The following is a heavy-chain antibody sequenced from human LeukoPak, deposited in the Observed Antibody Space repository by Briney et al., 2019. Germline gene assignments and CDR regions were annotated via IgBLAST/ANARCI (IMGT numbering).Heavy chain of an antibody. Sequence: GGSLRLSCSATGLSVSSNFMSWVRQAPGKGLEWVSVIHGGGSTYYADSVKSRFTISRDTPKNTLYLQMNSLRVEDTAVYYCASWPVGWYGEDSWGQGTLVTVSS. D-gene: IGHD6-19*01. V-gene: IGHV3-53*01. CDR1: GLSVSSNF. CDR2: IHGGGST. CDR3: ASWPVGWYGEDS. J-gene: IGHJ4*02.